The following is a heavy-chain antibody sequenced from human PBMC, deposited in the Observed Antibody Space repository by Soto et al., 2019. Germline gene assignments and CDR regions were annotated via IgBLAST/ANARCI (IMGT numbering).Heavy chain of an antibody. CDR3: ARGTDYYDSSGYYWFDP. J-gene: IGHJ5*02. Sequence: QVQLVQSGAEVKKPGSSVKVSCKASGGTFSSYAISWVRQAPGQGLEWMGGIIPIFGTANYAQKFQGRVTITADESKSTAYMELSSLRSEDTAVYYCARGTDYYDSSGYYWFDPWGQGTLVTVSS. D-gene: IGHD3-22*01. V-gene: IGHV1-69*01. CDR2: IIPIFGTA. CDR1: GGTFSSYA.